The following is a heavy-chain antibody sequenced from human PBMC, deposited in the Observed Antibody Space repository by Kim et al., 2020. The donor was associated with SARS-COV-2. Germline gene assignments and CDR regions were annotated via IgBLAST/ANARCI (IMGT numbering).Heavy chain of an antibody. V-gene: IGHV3-49*03. CDR1: GFTFRNYA. CDR3: SRDGTSGGLEWLPRFGY. J-gene: IGHJ4*02. D-gene: IGHD3-3*01. Sequence: GGSLRLSCTGSGFTFRNYAVTWFRQSPGKGLEWVGFIRPKIYGETSEYAASVRGRFIISRDDSKHTAYLQMNSLKTDDTAVYYCSRDGTSGGLEWLPRFGYWGQGTLVTVYS. CDR2: IRPKIYGETS.